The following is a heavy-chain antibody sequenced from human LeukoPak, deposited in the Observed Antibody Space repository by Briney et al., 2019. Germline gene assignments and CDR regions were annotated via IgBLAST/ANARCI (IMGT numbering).Heavy chain of an antibody. Sequence: KPGGSLRLSCTASEFTFGGYDMSWFRQAPGKGLEWVGFIRSKAYGGTTEYAAAVKGRFTISRDDSKSIAYLQMNSLKTEDTAVYYCTRDQMATIGYYYYYYMDVWGKGTTVTVSS. CDR1: EFTFGGYD. CDR2: IRSKAYGGTT. J-gene: IGHJ6*03. V-gene: IGHV3-49*05. D-gene: IGHD5-24*01. CDR3: TRDQMATIGYYYYYYMDV.